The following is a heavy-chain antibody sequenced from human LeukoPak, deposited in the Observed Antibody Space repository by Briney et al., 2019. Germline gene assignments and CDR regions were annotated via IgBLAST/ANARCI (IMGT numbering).Heavy chain of an antibody. CDR2: IYSGGST. CDR1: EFSVGSNY. D-gene: IGHD5-18*01. V-gene: IGHV3-66*01. Sequence: GGSLRLSCAASEFSVGSNYMTWVRQAPGKGLEWVSLIYSGGSTYYADSVKGRFTISRDNSKNTLYLQMNSLRAEDTAVYYCARERGYSYGSAYYFDYWGQGTLVTVSS. J-gene: IGHJ4*02. CDR3: ARERGYSYGSAYYFDY.